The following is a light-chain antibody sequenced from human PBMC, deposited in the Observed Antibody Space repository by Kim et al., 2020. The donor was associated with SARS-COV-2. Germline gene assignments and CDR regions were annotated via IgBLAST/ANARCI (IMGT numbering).Light chain of an antibody. J-gene: IGKJ1*01. Sequence: VCPGERATLSCRASQSVGGNLAWYQQKPGQAPRLPIYDASTRATGIPARFSGSGSGTEFTLTISSLQSEDFAIYYCQQSNNWPRTFGNGTKVDIK. CDR3: QQSNNWPRT. V-gene: IGKV3-15*01. CDR1: QSVGGN. CDR2: DAS.